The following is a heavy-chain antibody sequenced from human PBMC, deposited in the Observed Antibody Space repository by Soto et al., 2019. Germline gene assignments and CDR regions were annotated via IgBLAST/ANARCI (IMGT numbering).Heavy chain of an antibody. CDR3: AGGVTIFGVVSLSDYYYYGMDV. D-gene: IGHD3-3*01. CDR2: INAGNGNT. V-gene: IGHV1-3*01. Sequence: QVPLVQSGAEVKKPGASVKVSCQASGYTFTSYAMHWVRQAPGQRLEWMGWINAGNGNTKYSQEFQGRVTITRDTSASTAYMELSSLRSEDTAVYYCAGGVTIFGVVSLSDYYYYGMDVWGQGTTVTVSS. J-gene: IGHJ6*02. CDR1: GYTFTSYA.